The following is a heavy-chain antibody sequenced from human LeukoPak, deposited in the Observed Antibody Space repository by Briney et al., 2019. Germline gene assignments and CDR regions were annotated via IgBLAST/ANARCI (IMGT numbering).Heavy chain of an antibody. CDR2: IYYSGST. V-gene: IGHV4-30-4*01. CDR3: ARATDNLDY. Sequence: KASETLTLTRTVSGGSISSGDYYWSGIRQPPGKGLEWIGYIYYSGSTYYNPSLKSRVTISVDTSKNQFSLKLSSVTAADTAVYYCARATDNLDYWGQGTLVTVSS. CDR1: GGSISSGDYY. J-gene: IGHJ4*02. D-gene: IGHD1-1*01.